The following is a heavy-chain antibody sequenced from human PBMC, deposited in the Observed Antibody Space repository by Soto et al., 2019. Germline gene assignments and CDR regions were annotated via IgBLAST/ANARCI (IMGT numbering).Heavy chain of an antibody. V-gene: IGHV3-13*01. CDR1: GFTFSSYD. D-gene: IGHD2-15*01. J-gene: IGHJ5*02. Sequence: EVQLVESGGGLVQPGGSLRLSCAASGFTFSSYDMHWVRQPTGKSLEWVSAIGTAGDTYYPDSVKGRFTISRENAKNSLYLQMNSLRVGDTAVYYCARGPVSGGSWWWFAPWGQGTLVTVSS. CDR2: IGTAGDT. CDR3: ARGPVSGGSWWWFAP.